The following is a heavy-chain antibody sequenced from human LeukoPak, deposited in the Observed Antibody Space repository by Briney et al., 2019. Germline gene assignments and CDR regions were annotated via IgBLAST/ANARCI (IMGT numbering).Heavy chain of an antibody. CDR2: IYYSGTT. V-gene: IGHV4-59*01. J-gene: IGHJ4*02. CDR1: GGSISSYY. D-gene: IGHD3-22*01. CDR3: VRGGSVYDSSGYLIDD. Sequence: SETLSLTCTVSGGSISSYYWNWIRQPPGKGLEWIGYIYYSGTTNYNPSLKSRVSMSVDTSKNQFSLKLSSVTAADTAVYFCVRGGSVYDSSGYLIDDWGQGTLVTVSS.